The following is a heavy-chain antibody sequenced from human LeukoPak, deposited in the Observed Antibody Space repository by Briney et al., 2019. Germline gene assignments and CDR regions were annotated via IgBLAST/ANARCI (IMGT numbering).Heavy chain of an antibody. CDR2: FDPEDGET. V-gene: IGHV1-24*01. Sequence: ASVKVSCKVSGYTLTELSMHWVRQAPGKGLEWMGGFDPEDGETIYAQKFQGRVTMTEDTSTDTAYMELSSLRSEDTAVYYCARDDYGGKEFDYWGQGTLVTVSS. D-gene: IGHD4-23*01. J-gene: IGHJ4*02. CDR3: ARDDYGGKEFDY. CDR1: GYTLTELS.